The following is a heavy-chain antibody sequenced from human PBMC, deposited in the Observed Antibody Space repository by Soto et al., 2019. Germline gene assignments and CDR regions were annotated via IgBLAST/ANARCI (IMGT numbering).Heavy chain of an antibody. V-gene: IGHV3-9*01. J-gene: IGHJ6*03. Sequence: SLRLSCAASGFTFDDYAMHWVRQAPGKGLEWVSGISWNSGSIGYADSVKGRFTISRDNAKNSLYLQMNSLRAEDTAVYYCARDRDYYYYYYMDVWGKGTTVTVS. CDR2: ISWNSGSI. CDR3: ARDRDYYYYYYMDV. CDR1: GFTFDDYA.